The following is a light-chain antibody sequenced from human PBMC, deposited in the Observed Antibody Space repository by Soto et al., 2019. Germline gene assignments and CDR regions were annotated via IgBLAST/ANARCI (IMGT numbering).Light chain of an antibody. CDR2: RAS. Sequence: DIQMTQSPSTLSASVGDRVTITCRASESISRWLAWYQQKPGKAPKLLIHRASILENGVTSRISGIGSGIYFTLTSSNLQPDYFTAFYCQQYKSYSPYTFGQGTKVEIK. CDR1: ESISRW. V-gene: IGKV1-5*03. CDR3: QQYKSYSPYT. J-gene: IGKJ2*01.